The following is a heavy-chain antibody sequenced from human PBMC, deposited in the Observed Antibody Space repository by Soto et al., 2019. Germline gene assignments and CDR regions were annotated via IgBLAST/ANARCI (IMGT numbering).Heavy chain of an antibody. Sequence: PGWSLGLSCAASGDTFCNYAVNGVRKDPGKGLEWVSAISGSGGSTYYADSVKGRFTISRDNSKNTLYLQMNSLRAEDTAVYYCARERRAYGDYNGGYFQHWGQGTLVTVSS. CDR3: ARERRAYGDYNGGYFQH. J-gene: IGHJ1*01. D-gene: IGHD4-17*01. CDR2: ISGSGGST. V-gene: IGHV3-23*01. CDR1: GDTFCNYA.